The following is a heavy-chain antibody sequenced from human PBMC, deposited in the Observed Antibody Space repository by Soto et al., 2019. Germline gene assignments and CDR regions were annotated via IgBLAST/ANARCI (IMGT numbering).Heavy chain of an antibody. Sequence: PGGSLRLSCAASGFTFSTYGMHWVRHAPGKGLEWVAVISYDGSNKYYADSVKGRFTISRDNSKNTLYLQMNSLRAEDTAVYYCAKPARDWGSHFDYWGQGTLVTVSS. CDR1: GFTFSTYG. D-gene: IGHD7-27*01. CDR2: ISYDGSNK. CDR3: AKPARDWGSHFDY. V-gene: IGHV3-30*18. J-gene: IGHJ4*02.